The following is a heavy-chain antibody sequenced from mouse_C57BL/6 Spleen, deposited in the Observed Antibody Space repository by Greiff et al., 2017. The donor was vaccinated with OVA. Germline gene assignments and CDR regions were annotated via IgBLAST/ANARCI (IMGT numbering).Heavy chain of an antibody. CDR3: ARSGAAQGQDY. D-gene: IGHD3-2*02. CDR1: GYAFSSYW. J-gene: IGHJ2*01. Sequence: QVQLQQSGAELVKPGASVKISCKASGYAFSSYWMNWVKQRPGKGLEWIGQIYPGDGDTNYNGKFKGKATLTADKSSSTAYMPLSSLTAEDSAVYFCARSGAAQGQDYRGQGTTLTVSS. V-gene: IGHV1-80*01. CDR2: IYPGDGDT.